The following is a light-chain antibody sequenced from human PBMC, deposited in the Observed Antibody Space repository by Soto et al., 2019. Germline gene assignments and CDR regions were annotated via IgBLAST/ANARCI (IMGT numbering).Light chain of an antibody. CDR1: QNMIAY. CDR3: QQYRSYWT. CDR2: DAH. J-gene: IGKJ1*01. V-gene: IGKV1-5*01. Sequence: DIQMTQSPISLASSVRERFNITCRASQNMIAYLNWYQQKPGKAPTLLIHDAHNLKRGVPSRFSGSGSGTEFTLTISSLQPDDFATYYCQQYRSYWTFGQGTKVDIK.